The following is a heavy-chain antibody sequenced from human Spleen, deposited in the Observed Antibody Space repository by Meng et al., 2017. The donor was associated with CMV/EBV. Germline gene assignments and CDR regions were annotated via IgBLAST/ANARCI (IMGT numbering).Heavy chain of an antibody. CDR3: ARLIVVVPAATTLPSPGWFDP. Sequence: SETLSLTCTVSGGSVSSGSYYWSWIRQPPGKGLEWIGYIYYSGSTNYNPSLKSRVTISVDKSKNQFSLKLSSVTAADTAVYYCARLIVVVPAATTLPSPGWFDPWGQGTLVTVSS. D-gene: IGHD2-2*01. J-gene: IGHJ5*02. CDR1: GGSVSSGSYY. CDR2: IYYSGST. V-gene: IGHV4-61*01.